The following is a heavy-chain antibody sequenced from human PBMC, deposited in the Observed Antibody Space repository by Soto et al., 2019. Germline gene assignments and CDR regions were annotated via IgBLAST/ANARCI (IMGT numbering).Heavy chain of an antibody. CDR2: TGSITGDT. J-gene: IGHJ4*02. CDR3: VCGYYLDY. V-gene: IGHV3-23*01. D-gene: IGHD5-12*01. CDR1: GLTPGSDA. Sequence: EVQLLESGGGWVQPGGSLRLSCAASGLTPGSDAMNWVRQAPGKGLEWLSITGSITGDTYYADSVEGRFTISRDNSKNTLYLQMNSLRVEDTAVYYCVCGYYLDYWGQGTLVTVSS.